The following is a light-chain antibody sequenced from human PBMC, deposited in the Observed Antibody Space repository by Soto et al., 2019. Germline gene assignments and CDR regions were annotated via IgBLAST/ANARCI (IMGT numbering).Light chain of an antibody. CDR3: QQYGISPVT. CDR2: GAS. J-gene: IGKJ1*01. Sequence: EIVLTQSPGTLSLSPGERATLSCRASQSVSSSLAWYQQKPGQAPSLLIYGASSRATGIPDRFSGTGSGADFTLTISRLEPEDFALYYCQQYGISPVTFGQGTKVDIK. V-gene: IGKV3-20*01. CDR1: QSVSSS.